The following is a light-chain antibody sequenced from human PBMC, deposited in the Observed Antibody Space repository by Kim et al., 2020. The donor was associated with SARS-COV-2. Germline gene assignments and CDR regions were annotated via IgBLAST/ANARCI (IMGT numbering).Light chain of an antibody. CDR1: SSNIGAGYD. CDR2: GNS. V-gene: IGLV1-40*01. CDR3: QSYDSTLSVYV. Sequence: QSVLTQPPSVSGAPGQRVTISCTGSSSNIGAGYDVHWYQQLPGTAPKLLIYGNSNRPSGVPDRFSGSKSGTSASLAITGLQAGDEADYSCQSYDSTLSVYVFGTGTKVPVL. J-gene: IGLJ1*01.